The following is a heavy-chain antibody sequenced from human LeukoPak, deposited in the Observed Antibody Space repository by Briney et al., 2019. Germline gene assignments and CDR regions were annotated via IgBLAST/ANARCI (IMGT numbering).Heavy chain of an antibody. J-gene: IGHJ4*02. CDR3: GRFGYTSSLDY. CDR1: GYILTNNW. Sequence: GESLKISWKVSGYILTNNWIGWVRQVPGKGLEWMGLIYPGYSVAIYSTSFQGQVTFLLDKSISTAYLQCGQLKAWGTGCYYWGRFGYTSSLDYWGQGTLVPVS. V-gene: IGHV5-51*01. D-gene: IGHD6-13*01. CDR2: IYPGYSVA.